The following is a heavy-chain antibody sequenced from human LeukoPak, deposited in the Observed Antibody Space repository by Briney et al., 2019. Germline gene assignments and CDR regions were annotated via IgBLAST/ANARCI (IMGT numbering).Heavy chain of an antibody. CDR2: ISYDGSNK. J-gene: IGHJ4*02. D-gene: IGHD2-15*01. Sequence: GSLRLSCAASGFTFSSYAMHWVRQAPGKGLEWVAVISYDGSNKYYAGSVKGRFTISRDNSKNTLYLQMNSLRAEDTAVYYCASDPKPYCSGGSCYDTYFDYWGQGTLVTVSS. CDR3: ASDPKPYCSGGSCYDTYFDY. V-gene: IGHV3-30-3*01. CDR1: GFTFSSYA.